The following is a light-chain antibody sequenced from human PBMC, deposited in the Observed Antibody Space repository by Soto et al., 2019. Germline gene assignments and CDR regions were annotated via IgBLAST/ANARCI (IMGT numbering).Light chain of an antibody. V-gene: IGKV3-20*01. Sequence: EIVLIQSPATLSLSPGERAAVSXIASQSVGSYLAWYQHKPGQAPRLLIYGTSTRPPGIPDRFSGSGSGTDFSLTISRLEPEDFAVYYCQHYGRSPPWTFGQGTKVDI. CDR1: QSVGSY. J-gene: IGKJ1*01. CDR2: GTS. CDR3: QHYGRSPPWT.